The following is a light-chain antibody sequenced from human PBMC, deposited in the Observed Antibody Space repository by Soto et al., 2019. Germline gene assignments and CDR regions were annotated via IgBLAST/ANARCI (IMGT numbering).Light chain of an antibody. CDR2: AAS. CDR3: QQYNSYST. CDR1: RDIRNT. Sequence: IQMTQSPSSLSASVGDRLAISCRASRDIRNTLAWYQQKPGEAPKLLIFAASNLQSGVPSRFSGSGSVTDFTLAITGLQPEDFATYYCQQYNSYSTFGQGTTVGIK. V-gene: IGKV1-17*01. J-gene: IGKJ1*01.